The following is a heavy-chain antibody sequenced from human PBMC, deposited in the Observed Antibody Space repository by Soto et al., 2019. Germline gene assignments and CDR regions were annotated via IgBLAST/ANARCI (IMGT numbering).Heavy chain of an antibody. Sequence: QAYLEQSGAEVKKPGASVKVSCKASGYSLTDNGITWVLQASGQGLEYVGWISPDSGKTDYAQKFQGRVTMTRDTSINTVYMELSSLRSDDTAVYYCARVYGYYYYYMDVWGKGTTVTVSS. CDR1: GYSLTDNG. CDR2: ISPDSGKT. J-gene: IGHJ6*03. D-gene: IGHD2-8*01. V-gene: IGHV1-8*01. CDR3: ARVYGYYYYYMDV.